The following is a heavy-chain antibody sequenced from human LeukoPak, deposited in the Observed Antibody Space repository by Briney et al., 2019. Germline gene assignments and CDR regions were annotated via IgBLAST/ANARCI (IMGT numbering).Heavy chain of an antibody. J-gene: IGHJ4*02. CDR1: GFTFSSYS. Sequence: GGSLRLSCAASGFTFSSYSMNWVRQAPGKGLEWVSSISSSSTYIYYADSLKGRFTISRDNAKNSVYLQMNSLRAEDTAVYYCARDLGTMVRGVSDYWGQGTLVTVSS. V-gene: IGHV3-21*01. CDR2: ISSSSTYI. CDR3: ARDLGTMVRGVSDY. D-gene: IGHD3-10*01.